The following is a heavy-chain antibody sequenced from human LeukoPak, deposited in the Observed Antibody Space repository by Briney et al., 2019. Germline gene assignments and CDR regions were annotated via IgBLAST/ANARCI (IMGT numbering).Heavy chain of an antibody. J-gene: IGHJ4*02. CDR2: LTADGSST. CDR1: GFTLTTYA. V-gene: IGHV3-74*01. D-gene: IGHD2-2*01. Sequence: GGSLRLSCAASGFTLTTYAMYWVRQAPGKGLVWVSRLTADGSSTIYADSVMGRFTVSRDIAKNTLYLEMNSLRAEDTAVYYCARSPLKYCSSTSCYSRPCRYWGQGTLVTVSS. CDR3: ARSPLKYCSSTSCYSRPCRY.